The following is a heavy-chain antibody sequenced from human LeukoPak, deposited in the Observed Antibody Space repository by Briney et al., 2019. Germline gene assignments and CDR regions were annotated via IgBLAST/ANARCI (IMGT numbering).Heavy chain of an antibody. J-gene: IGHJ4*02. CDR3: ARVRLADERAWAY. V-gene: IGHV1-2*02. CDR1: GCTFSDFY. Sequence: ASVKVSCKASGCTFSDFYIHWVRQAPGQGLEYVGWITPKSGDTYSPQRFQGRVTMIRDASISTAYMELSSLRSDDTAVYFCARVRLADERAWAYWGQGTLVTVSS. D-gene: IGHD3-3*02. CDR2: ITPKSGDT.